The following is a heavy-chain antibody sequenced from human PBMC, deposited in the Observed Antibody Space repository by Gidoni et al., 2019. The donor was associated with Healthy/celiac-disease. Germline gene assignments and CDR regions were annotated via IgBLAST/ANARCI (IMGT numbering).Heavy chain of an antibody. V-gene: IGHV3-21*01. J-gene: IGHJ4*02. CDR2: ISSSSSYI. CDR1: GFTFSSYS. CDR3: ARDPMGEGGNSGIDY. D-gene: IGHD2-21*02. Sequence: EVQLVESGGGLVKPGGSLRLSCAASGFTFSSYSMNWVRQAPGKGLELVSSISSSSSYIYYADSVKGRFTISRDNAKNSLYLQMNSLRAEDTAVYYCARDPMGEGGNSGIDYWGQGTLVTVSS.